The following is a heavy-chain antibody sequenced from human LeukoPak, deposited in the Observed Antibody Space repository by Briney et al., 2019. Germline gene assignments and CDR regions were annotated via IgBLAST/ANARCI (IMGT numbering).Heavy chain of an antibody. J-gene: IGHJ5*02. CDR2: IIPMFGSP. CDR3: ARVPRGLRPLGWFDP. CDR1: GGTFSNYV. D-gene: IGHD5-12*01. Sequence: SVKVSCKASGGTFSNYVFSWVRQAPGQGLEWMGGIIPMFGSPNYAQKFQGRVTITADESTSTAYMELSSLRSDDTAVYNCARVPRGLRPLGWFDPWGRGTLVTVSS. V-gene: IGHV1-69*13.